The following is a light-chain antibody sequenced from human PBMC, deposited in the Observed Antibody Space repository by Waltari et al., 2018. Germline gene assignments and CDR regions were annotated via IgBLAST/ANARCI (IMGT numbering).Light chain of an antibody. Sequence: DIQMTQFPSTLSASVGDRVTITCRASQGIGSWLAWYQQKPGEAPKVLIYKASILESGVPSRVSGSGSGTEFTLTISSLQPDDFAAYYCQQYQSPPWTFGQGTNVEIK. CDR1: QGIGSW. J-gene: IGKJ1*01. CDR2: KAS. V-gene: IGKV1-5*03. CDR3: QQYQSPPWT.